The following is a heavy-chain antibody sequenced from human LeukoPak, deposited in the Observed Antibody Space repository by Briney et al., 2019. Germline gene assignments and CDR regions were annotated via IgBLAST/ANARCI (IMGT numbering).Heavy chain of an antibody. CDR1: GGSISSSSYY. CDR3: ARRLPHSSSAVFDY. V-gene: IGHV4-39*01. CDR2: IYYSGST. D-gene: IGHD6-6*01. J-gene: IGHJ4*02. Sequence: SETLSLTCTVSGGSISSSSYYWGWIRQPPGKGLEWIGSIYYSGSTYYNPSLKSRVTISVDTSKNQFSLKLSSVTAADTAVYYCARRLPHSSSAVFDYWGQGTLVTVSS.